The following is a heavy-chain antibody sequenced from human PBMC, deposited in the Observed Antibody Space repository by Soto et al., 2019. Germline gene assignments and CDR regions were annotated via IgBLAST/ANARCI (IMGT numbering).Heavy chain of an antibody. V-gene: IGHV3-23*01. Sequence: GGSLRLSCAASGFTFSSYAMRWVRQAPGKGLEWVSAISGSGGSTYYADSVKGRFTISRDNSKNTLYLQMNSLRAEDTAVYYCAKDLYGPYSGFDYWGQGTLVTVSS. CDR3: AKDLYGPYSGFDY. J-gene: IGHJ4*02. CDR1: GFTFSSYA. D-gene: IGHD1-26*01. CDR2: ISGSGGST.